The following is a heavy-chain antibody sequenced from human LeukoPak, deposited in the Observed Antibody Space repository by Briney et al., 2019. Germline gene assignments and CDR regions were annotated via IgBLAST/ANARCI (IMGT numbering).Heavy chain of an antibody. CDR1: GFTFSNAW. CDR3: ARMVDSSGFYFDY. J-gene: IGHJ4*02. D-gene: IGHD3-22*01. CDR2: IKSKTDGGTT. V-gene: IGHV3-15*01. Sequence: PGGSLRLSCAASGFTFSNAWMSWVRQAPGKGLEWVGRIKSKTDGGTTDYAAPVKGRFTISRDDSKNSLYLQMNSLKTEDTAVYYCARMVDSSGFYFDYWGQGTLVTVSS.